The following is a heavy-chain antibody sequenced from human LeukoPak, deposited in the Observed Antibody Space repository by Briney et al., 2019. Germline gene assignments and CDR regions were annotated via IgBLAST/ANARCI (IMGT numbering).Heavy chain of an antibody. CDR3: ASPLIVVVPKGYLNDAFDI. V-gene: IGHV1-69*05. CDR1: GGTFSSYA. D-gene: IGHD3-22*01. J-gene: IGHJ3*02. CDR2: IIPIFGTA. Sequence: ASVKVSCKASGGTFSSYAISWVRQAPGQGLEWMGGIIPIFGTANYAQKFQGRVTITTDESTSTAYMELSSLRSEDTAVYYCASPLIVVVPKGYLNDAFDIWGQGTMVTVSS.